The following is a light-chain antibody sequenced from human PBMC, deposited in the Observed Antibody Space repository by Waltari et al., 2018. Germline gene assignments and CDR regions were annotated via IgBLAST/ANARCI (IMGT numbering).Light chain of an antibody. V-gene: IGLV2-14*01. J-gene: IGLJ2*01. Sequence: QSALTQPASVSGSPGQSITISCTGSSSDVGAYDYVSWYQHHPGKGPKLMIYGVGNRPSGVSNRFSGSKSGNTASLTISGVQAEDEADYYCSSYTGSSTLVIFGGGTKLTVL. CDR2: GVG. CDR3: SSYTGSSTLVI. CDR1: SSDVGAYDY.